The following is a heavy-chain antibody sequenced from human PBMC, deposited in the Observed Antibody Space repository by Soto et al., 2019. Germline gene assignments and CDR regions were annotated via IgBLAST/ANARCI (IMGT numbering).Heavy chain of an antibody. Sequence: QVQLVESGGGVVQPGRSLRLSCAASGFTFSSYGMHWVRQAPGKGLEWVAVIWYDGSNKYYADSVKGRFTISRDNSKNTRYLQMNSLRAEDTAVYYCARERGRDGYSNGYFDYWGQGTLVTVSS. D-gene: IGHD4-4*01. CDR2: IWYDGSNK. CDR1: GFTFSSYG. CDR3: ARERGRDGYSNGYFDY. V-gene: IGHV3-33*01. J-gene: IGHJ4*02.